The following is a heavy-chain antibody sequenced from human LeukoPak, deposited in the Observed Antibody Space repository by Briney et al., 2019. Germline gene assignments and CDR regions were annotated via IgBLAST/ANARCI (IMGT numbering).Heavy chain of an antibody. CDR3: AKDHSIFGVSPFDY. V-gene: IGHV3-7*01. J-gene: IGHJ4*02. D-gene: IGHD3-3*01. Sequence: PGGSLRLSCAASGFTFSSYWMSWVRQAPGKGLEWVANIKQDGSEKYYVDSVKGRFTISRDNSKNTLYLQMNSLRAEDTAVYYCAKDHSIFGVSPFDYWGQGTLVTVSS. CDR1: GFTFSSYW. CDR2: IKQDGSEK.